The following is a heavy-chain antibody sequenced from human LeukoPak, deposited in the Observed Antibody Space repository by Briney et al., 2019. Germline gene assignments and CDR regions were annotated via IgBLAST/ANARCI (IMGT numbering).Heavy chain of an antibody. Sequence: GGSLRLSCAASAFTFSTYWMTWVRQAPGKGLEWVANIKADGSEKYYVDSVKGRFTISRDNAKNSLYLQMNSLRAEDTAVYYCARDTQGFDCSGGPCYSGWFDPWGQGTLVTVSS. CDR3: ARDTQGFDCSGGPCYSGWFDP. J-gene: IGHJ5*02. D-gene: IGHD2-15*01. V-gene: IGHV3-7*05. CDR2: IKADGSEK. CDR1: AFTFSTYW.